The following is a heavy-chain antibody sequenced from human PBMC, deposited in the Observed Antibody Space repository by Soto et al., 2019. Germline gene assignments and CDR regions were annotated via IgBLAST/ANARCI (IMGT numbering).Heavy chain of an antibody. CDR3: AKGVEIAVAGTGDFDY. V-gene: IGHV3-30*18. CDR1: GFTFSSYG. CDR2: ISYDGSNK. J-gene: IGHJ4*02. D-gene: IGHD6-19*01. Sequence: QVQLVESGGGVVQPGRSLRLSCAASGFTFSSYGMHWVRQAPGKGLEWVAVISYDGSNKYYADSVKGRFTISRDNSKNTLYLQMNSLRAEDTAVYYCAKGVEIAVAGTGDFDYWGQGTLVTVSS.